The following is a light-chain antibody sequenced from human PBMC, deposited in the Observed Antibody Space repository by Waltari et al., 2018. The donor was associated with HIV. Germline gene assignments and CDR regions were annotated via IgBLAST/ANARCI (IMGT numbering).Light chain of an antibody. Sequence: GDRVTITCRASQSITSSLNWYQQKPGKAPNLLIYAASTLQTGVPSRFSGSGSGTDFTLTISSLQPEDFATYYCQQSYTTPRTFGQGTKVEIK. CDR2: AAS. CDR3: QQSYTTPRT. CDR1: QSITSS. V-gene: IGKV1-39*01. J-gene: IGKJ1*01.